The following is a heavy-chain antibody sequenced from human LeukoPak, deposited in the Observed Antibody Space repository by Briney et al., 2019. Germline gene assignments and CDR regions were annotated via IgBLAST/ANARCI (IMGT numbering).Heavy chain of an antibody. Sequence: GGSLRLSCAASGFTFSSYGMQWVRQAPGKGLEWVAVISHDGSVQYYADSVKGRFTISRDDSKNTLDLQMNSLRTEDTAVYYCAKAVGPTTDCWFDPWGQGTLVTVSS. V-gene: IGHV3-30*18. J-gene: IGHJ5*02. D-gene: IGHD1-26*01. CDR3: AKAVGPTTDCWFDP. CDR2: ISHDGSVQ. CDR1: GFTFSSYG.